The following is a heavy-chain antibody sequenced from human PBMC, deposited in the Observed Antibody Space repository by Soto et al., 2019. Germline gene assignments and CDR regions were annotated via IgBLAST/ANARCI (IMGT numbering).Heavy chain of an antibody. CDR2: IYYSGST. D-gene: IGHD5-12*01. CDR1: GGSSSSYY. V-gene: IGHV4-59*01. CDR3: ARGVATIGP. J-gene: IGHJ5*02. Sequence: SETLSHTCSVSGGSSSSYYWSWIRQPPGKGLEWIGYIYYSGSTNYNPSFKSRVTISVDTPKNQFSLKLTSVTAADTAVYYCARGVATIGPWGQGTLVTVSS.